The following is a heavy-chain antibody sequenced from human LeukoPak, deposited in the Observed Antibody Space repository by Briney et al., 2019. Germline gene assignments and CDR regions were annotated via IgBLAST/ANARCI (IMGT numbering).Heavy chain of an antibody. CDR1: GFTLTNYA. CDR3: AKDRSGSYSQGLDY. J-gene: IGHJ4*02. D-gene: IGHD1-26*01. V-gene: IGHV3-30*18. Sequence: PGGSLRLSCSASGFTLTNYAMSWVRQAPGKGLEWVAVISYDGSNKYYADSVKGRFTTSRDNSKNTLYLQMNSLRAEDTAVYYCAKDRSGSYSQGLDYWGQGTLVTVSS. CDR2: ISYDGSNK.